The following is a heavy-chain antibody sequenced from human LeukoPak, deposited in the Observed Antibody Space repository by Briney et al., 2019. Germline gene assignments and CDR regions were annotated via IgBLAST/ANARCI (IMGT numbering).Heavy chain of an antibody. Sequence: PGGSLRLSCAASGFTFSSYSMNWVRQAPGKGLEWVSSISSSSSYIYYADSEKGRFTISRDNAKNSLYLQMNSLRAEDTAVYYCARDLQADPPLHDYWGQGTLVTVSS. D-gene: IGHD5-24*01. V-gene: IGHV3-21*01. CDR2: ISSSSSYI. CDR3: ARDLQADPPLHDY. CDR1: GFTFSSYS. J-gene: IGHJ4*02.